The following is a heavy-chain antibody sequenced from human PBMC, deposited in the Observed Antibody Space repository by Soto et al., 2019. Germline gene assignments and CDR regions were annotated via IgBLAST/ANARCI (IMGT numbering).Heavy chain of an antibody. CDR3: ASQVLGYCGSTSCSLPPDAFDI. V-gene: IGHV1-69*01. CDR2: IIPIFGTA. Sequence: PGGSLRLSCAASGFTFSSYAISWVRQAPGQGLEWMGGIIPIFGTANYAQKFQGRVTITADESTSTAYMELSSLRSEDTAVYYCASQVLGYCGSTSCSLPPDAFDIWGQGTMVTVSS. J-gene: IGHJ3*02. CDR1: GFTFSSYA. D-gene: IGHD2-2*01.